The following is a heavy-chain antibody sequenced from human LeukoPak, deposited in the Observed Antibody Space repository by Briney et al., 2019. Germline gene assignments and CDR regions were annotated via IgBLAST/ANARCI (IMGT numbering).Heavy chain of an antibody. CDR2: IYHSGST. CDR1: GYSISSGYY. V-gene: IGHV4-38-2*02. D-gene: IGHD3-10*01. CDR3: ARLVTMVRGVIKGYYYYYYYMDV. J-gene: IGHJ6*03. Sequence: SETLSLTCTVSGYSISSGYYWGWIRQPPGKGLEWIGSIYHSGSTYYNPSLKSRVTISVDTSKNQFSLKLSSVTAADTAVYYCARLVTMVRGVIKGYYYYYYYMDVWGKGTTVTISS.